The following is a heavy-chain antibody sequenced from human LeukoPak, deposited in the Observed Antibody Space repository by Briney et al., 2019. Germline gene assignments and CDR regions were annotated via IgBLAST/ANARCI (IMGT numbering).Heavy chain of an antibody. J-gene: IGHJ4*02. CDR1: GFTFSTYA. V-gene: IGHV3-30*04. Sequence: GGSLRLSCAASGFTFSTYAIHWVRQAPGKGLEWVAFISNNGRDKDYADSVKGRFTISRDNSKNTLYLQVNSLRPDDTAVYYCTRDLTGHYSIDYWGQGTLVTVSS. CDR2: ISNNGRDK. CDR3: TRDLTGHYSIDY. D-gene: IGHD3-22*01.